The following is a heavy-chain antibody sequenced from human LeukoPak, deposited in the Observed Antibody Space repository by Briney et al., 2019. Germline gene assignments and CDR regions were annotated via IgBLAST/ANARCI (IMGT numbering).Heavy chain of an antibody. CDR2: IYDRGST. CDR1: GASISSHY. J-gene: IGHJ5*02. CDR3: AKIEVGRFDP. V-gene: IGHV4-59*11. Sequence: ETLSLTCTVTGASISSHYWCWIRQTPGTGLEWIGDIYDRGSTTYNPSLKSRVSISVDTSRNQFSLNLRSVTAADTAVYYCAKIEVGRFDPWGQGTLVTVSS. D-gene: IGHD1-26*01.